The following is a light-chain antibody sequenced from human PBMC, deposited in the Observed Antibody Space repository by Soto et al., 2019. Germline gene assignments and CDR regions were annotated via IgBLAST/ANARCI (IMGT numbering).Light chain of an antibody. V-gene: IGKV3-15*01. CDR3: QQYDSYST. J-gene: IGKJ1*01. Sequence: EVVMTHSPATLSVSPCERAALSFKASQSVRNNLVWYLQKPGQAPRPIIYDATTRATGIPVRFSGSGSGTEFTLTISSLQPDDFATYYCQQYDSYSTFGQGTKVDIK. CDR1: QSVRNN. CDR2: DAT.